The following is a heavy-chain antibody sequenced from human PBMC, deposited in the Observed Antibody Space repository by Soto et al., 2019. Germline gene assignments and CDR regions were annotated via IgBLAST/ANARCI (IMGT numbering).Heavy chain of an antibody. CDR3: ARVEVATILGVDY. J-gene: IGHJ4*02. CDR1: GYTFTSYD. Sequence: ASVQVSCKASGYTFTSYDINWVRQATGQGLEWMGWMNPNSGNTGYAQKFQGRVTMTRNTSISTAYMELSSLRSEDTAVYYCARVEVATILGVDYWGQGTLVTVSS. CDR2: MNPNSGNT. V-gene: IGHV1-8*01. D-gene: IGHD5-12*01.